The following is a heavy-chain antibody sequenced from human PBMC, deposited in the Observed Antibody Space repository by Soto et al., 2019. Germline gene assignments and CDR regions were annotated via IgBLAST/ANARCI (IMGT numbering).Heavy chain of an antibody. Sequence: PGESLKISCRTSGYSFPTYWIAWVRQRPGKGLEWMGAVYPGDSDTKYSPSFKGHVAISADRSIGTAFLQWSSLNASDTAMYYCARGLTWNHIMNWLDTWGQGTMVTVSS. D-gene: IGHD3-16*01. V-gene: IGHV5-51*01. CDR3: ARGLTWNHIMNWLDT. CDR1: GYSFPTYW. J-gene: IGHJ5*02. CDR2: VYPGDSDT.